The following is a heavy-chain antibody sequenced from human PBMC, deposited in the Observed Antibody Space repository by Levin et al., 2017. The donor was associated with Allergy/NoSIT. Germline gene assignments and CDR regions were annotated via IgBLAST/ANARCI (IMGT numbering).Heavy chain of an antibody. Sequence: GGSLRLSCAASGFTFSSYSMNWVRQAPGKGLEWVSSISSSSSYIYYADSVKGRFTISRDNAKNSLYLQMNSLRAEDTAVYYCARVLWATAGTPLIGYWGQGTLVTVSS. V-gene: IGHV3-21*01. CDR1: GFTFSSYS. CDR3: ARVLWATAGTPLIGY. D-gene: IGHD6-13*01. J-gene: IGHJ4*02. CDR2: ISSSSSYI.